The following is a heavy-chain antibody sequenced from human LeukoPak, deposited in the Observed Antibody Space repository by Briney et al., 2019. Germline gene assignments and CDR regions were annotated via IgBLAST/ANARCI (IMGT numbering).Heavy chain of an antibody. CDR3: ARGRPSLATAGLLDF. V-gene: IGHV1-46*01. CDR2: MNPSDGST. J-gene: IGHJ4*02. D-gene: IGHD6-13*01. Sequence: VASVKVSCKASGYTLINYYMHWVRQAPGQGLEWMGIMNPSDGSTSYAQTFQGRVTMTRDKSTSTVYIELSSLRSEDTAVYSCARGRPSLATAGLLDFWGKRTLVTVSS. CDR1: GYTLINYY.